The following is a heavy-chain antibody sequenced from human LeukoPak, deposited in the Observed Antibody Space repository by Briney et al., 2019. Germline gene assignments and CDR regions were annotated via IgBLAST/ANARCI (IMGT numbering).Heavy chain of an antibody. CDR3: ARDRSYDSSGPDY. CDR1: RFTFSSYG. J-gene: IGHJ4*02. V-gene: IGHV3-33*01. D-gene: IGHD3-22*01. Sequence: GRSLRLSCAASRFTFSSYGMHWVRQAPGKGLEWVAVIWYDGSKKYYGDSMKGRFTISRDNSKNTLSLQMNSLRAEDTAVYYCARDRSYDSSGPDYWGQGTQVTVSS. CDR2: IWYDGSKK.